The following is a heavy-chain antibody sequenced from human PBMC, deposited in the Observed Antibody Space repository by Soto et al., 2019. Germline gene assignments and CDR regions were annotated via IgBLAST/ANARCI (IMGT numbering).Heavy chain of an antibody. CDR1: GGSISSGGYY. Sequence: SETLSLTCTVSGGSISSGGYYWSWIRQHPGKGLEWIGYIYYSGSTYYNPSLKSRVTISVDTSKNQFSLKLSSVTAADTAVYYCARDPGITIFGVVINDAFDIWGQGTMVTVSS. CDR3: ARDPGITIFGVVINDAFDI. CDR2: IYYSGST. J-gene: IGHJ3*02. D-gene: IGHD3-3*01. V-gene: IGHV4-31*03.